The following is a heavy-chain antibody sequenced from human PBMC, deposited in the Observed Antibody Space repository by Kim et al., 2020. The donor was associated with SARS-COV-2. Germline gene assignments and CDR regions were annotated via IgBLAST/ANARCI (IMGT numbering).Heavy chain of an antibody. J-gene: IGHJ5*02. Sequence: RVTISVDTSKNQFSLKLSSVTAADTAVYYCARGWWLWRLTTVTTANWFDPWGQGTLVTVSS. V-gene: IGHV4-34*01. D-gene: IGHD4-17*01. CDR3: ARGWWLWRLTTVTTANWFDP.